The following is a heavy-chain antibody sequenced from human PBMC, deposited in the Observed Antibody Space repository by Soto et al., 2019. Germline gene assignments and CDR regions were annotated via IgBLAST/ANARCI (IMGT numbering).Heavy chain of an antibody. CDR1: GGSFSGYY. CDR3: ARGRDY. Sequence: QVQLQQWGAGLLKPSETLSLTCAVYGGSFSGYYWSWIRQPPGKGLEWIGEINHSGRTNYNPSLKSRVTISVDTSKNQFSLKLSSVTAADTAVDYCARGRDYWGQGTLFTVSA. CDR2: INHSGRT. V-gene: IGHV4-34*01. J-gene: IGHJ4*02.